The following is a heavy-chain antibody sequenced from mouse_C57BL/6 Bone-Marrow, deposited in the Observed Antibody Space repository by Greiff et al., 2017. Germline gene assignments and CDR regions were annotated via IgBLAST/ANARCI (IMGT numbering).Heavy chain of an antibody. V-gene: IGHV7-1*01. CDR1: GFTFSDFY. D-gene: IGHD4-1*01. CDR3: ARANCDWYFDV. CDR2: SRNKANDYTT. Sequence: EVHLVESGGGLVQSGRSLRLSCATSGFTFSDFYMEWVRQAPGKGLEWIAASRNKANDYTTEYSASVKGRFIVSRDTSQSILYLQMNALRAEDTAIYYCARANCDWYFDVWGTGTTVTVSS. J-gene: IGHJ1*03.